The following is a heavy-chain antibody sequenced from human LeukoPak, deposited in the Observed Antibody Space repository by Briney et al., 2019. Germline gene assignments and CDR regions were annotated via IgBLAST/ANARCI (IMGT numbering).Heavy chain of an antibody. D-gene: IGHD1-14*01. CDR3: ARTLDTGGIDY. Sequence: PSETLSLTCAVSGGSISSGGYSWSWIRQPPGKGLEWIGYIYHSGSTYYNPSLKSRVTISVDRSKNQFSLKLSSVTAADTAVYYCARTLDTGGIDYWGQGTLVTVSS. V-gene: IGHV4-30-2*01. CDR2: IYHSGST. J-gene: IGHJ4*02. CDR1: GGSISSGGYS.